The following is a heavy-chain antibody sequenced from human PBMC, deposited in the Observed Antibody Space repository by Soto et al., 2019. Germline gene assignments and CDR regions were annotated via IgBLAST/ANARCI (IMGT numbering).Heavy chain of an antibody. CDR3: AGGDRGAFDI. Sequence: EVQLVESGGGLVQPGESLRLSCVASGFTFSYYWMHWVRQGPGKGLVWVSRIHSDGSSTTYADSVKGRFTISRDNAKNTLYLQMNSLRAEDTAVYYCAGGDRGAFDIWGQGTVVTVSS. V-gene: IGHV3-74*01. CDR1: GFTFSYYW. D-gene: IGHD1-26*01. J-gene: IGHJ3*02. CDR2: IHSDGSST.